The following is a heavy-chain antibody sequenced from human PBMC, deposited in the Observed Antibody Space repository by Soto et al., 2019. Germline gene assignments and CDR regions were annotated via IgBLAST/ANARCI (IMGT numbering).Heavy chain of an antibody. CDR1: GLTFSNAW. D-gene: IGHD7-27*01. Sequence: EVQLVESGGGLVKPGGSLRLYCAASGLTFSNAWMNWVRQAPGKGLVWVGRIKSKTDGGTTDFAAPVRGRFTYSRDDSSNPLSLQMNSLETEDTAVDYCTTDRAYNSNWGYYFDYWCQGTLVTVSS. CDR3: TTDRAYNSNWGYYFDY. J-gene: IGHJ4*02. CDR2: IKSKTDGGTT. V-gene: IGHV3-15*07.